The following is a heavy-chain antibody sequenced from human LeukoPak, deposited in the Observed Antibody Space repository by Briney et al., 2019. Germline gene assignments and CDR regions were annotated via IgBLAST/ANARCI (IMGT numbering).Heavy chain of an antibody. J-gene: IGHJ4*02. CDR2: INPNSGDT. CDR1: GYTFTKYA. D-gene: IGHD3-16*01. CDR3: ARVRYRLAETYIDY. Sequence: ASVKVSCKASGYTFTKYAMNWVRQAPGQGLEWMGWINPNSGDTNYAQKFQGRVTMTRDTSISTAYMELSRLRSDDTAVYYCARVRYRLAETYIDYWGQGTLVTVSS. V-gene: IGHV1-2*02.